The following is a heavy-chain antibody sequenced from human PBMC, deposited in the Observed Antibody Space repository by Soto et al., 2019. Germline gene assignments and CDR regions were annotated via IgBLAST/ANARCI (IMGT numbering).Heavy chain of an antibody. D-gene: IGHD6-13*01. Sequence: SDSLSLTFTLSGCAVTTSYYFRGRIRQPPGEGLEWIGSVYYSGSTHYNPSLESRVTLSVDTSKNQFSLKLNSVTSADTAVYYCARQWGNWYWAFNVWGQGTMVT. V-gene: IGHV4-39*01. J-gene: IGHJ3*01. CDR1: GCAVTTSYYF. CDR2: VYYSGST. CDR3: ARQWGNWYWAFNV.